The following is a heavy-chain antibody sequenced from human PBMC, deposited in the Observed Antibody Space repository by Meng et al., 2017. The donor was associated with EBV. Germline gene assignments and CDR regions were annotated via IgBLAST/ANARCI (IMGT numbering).Heavy chain of an antibody. CDR2: VNHAGRT. J-gene: IGHJ4*02. CDR3: AEGRGTFDY. CDR1: GESFSGYY. Sequence: QFQLQQWGAGLLKPSGTLSLPCGLSGESFSGYYCSWVRQSPGKGLEWIGEVNHAGRTNFNPSLKSRVSISLDTSKNQFSLKLNSVTVADTAVYYCAEGRGTFDYWGRGTLVTVSS. V-gene: IGHV4-34*01.